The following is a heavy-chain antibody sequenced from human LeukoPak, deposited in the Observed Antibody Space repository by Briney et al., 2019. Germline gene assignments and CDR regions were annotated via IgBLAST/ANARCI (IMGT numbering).Heavy chain of an antibody. V-gene: IGHV4-34*01. CDR2: INHSGST. CDR1: GGSFSGYY. D-gene: IGHD3-10*01. CDR3: ESPGAPYYYGSGSYSFDY. J-gene: IGHJ4*02. Sequence: SETLSLTCAVYGGSFSGYYWSWIRQPPGKGLEWIGEINHSGSTNYNPSLKSRVTISVDTSKNQFCLKLSSVTAADTAVYYCESPGAPYYYGSGSYSFDYWGQGTRVTVSS.